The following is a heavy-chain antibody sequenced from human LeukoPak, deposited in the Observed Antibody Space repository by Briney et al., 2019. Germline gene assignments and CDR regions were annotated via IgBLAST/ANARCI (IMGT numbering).Heavy chain of an antibody. CDR2: IYYSGST. Sequence: SQTLSLTCTVSGGSISSGGYYWSWIRQHPGKGLEWIGYIYYSGSTYYNPSLKSRVTISVDRSKNQFSLKLSPVTAADTAVYYCARAGLGDSTNWFDPWGQGTLVTVSS. CDR3: ARAGLGDSTNWFDP. CDR1: GGSISSGGYY. D-gene: IGHD2-21*02. V-gene: IGHV4-31*03. J-gene: IGHJ5*02.